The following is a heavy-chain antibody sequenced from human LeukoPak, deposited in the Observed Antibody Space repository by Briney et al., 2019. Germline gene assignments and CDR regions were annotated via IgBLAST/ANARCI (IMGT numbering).Heavy chain of an antibody. D-gene: IGHD2-2*01. CDR3: ARAGLYQLLWAFDY. CDR1: GFTFSSHS. J-gene: IGHJ4*02. Sequence: GGSLRLSCAASGFTFSSHSMNWVRQAPGKGLEWVSSISSTTSYIHYADSVKGRFTISRDNVNNSLYLQMNNLRAEATAVYYCARAGLYQLLWAFDYWGQGNLVTVSS. CDR2: ISSTTSYI. V-gene: IGHV3-21*01.